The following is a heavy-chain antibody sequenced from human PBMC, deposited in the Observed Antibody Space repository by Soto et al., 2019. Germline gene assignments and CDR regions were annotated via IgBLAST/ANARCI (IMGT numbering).Heavy chain of an antibody. J-gene: IGHJ4*02. CDR2: ISAYNGNT. CDR1: GYTFTSYG. V-gene: IGHV1-18*01. Sequence: QVQLVQSGAEVKKPGASVKVSCKASGYTFTSYGISWVRQAPVQGREWMGWISAYNGNTNYAQKRQGRVTMTTDTSTSTAYMELRGLRSDDTAVYYCARSIAAAVDFDYWGQGTLVTVSS. CDR3: ARSIAAAVDFDY. D-gene: IGHD6-13*01.